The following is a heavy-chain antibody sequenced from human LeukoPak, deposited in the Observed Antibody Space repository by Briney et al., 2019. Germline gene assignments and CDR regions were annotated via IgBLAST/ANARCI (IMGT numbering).Heavy chain of an antibody. CDR1: GFTFSSYA. V-gene: IGHV4-39*01. CDR2: VYCSGST. Sequence: PGGSLRLSCAASGFTFSSYAMSWVRQAPGKGLEWIGSVYCSGSTYYNPSLKSRVTISVDTSKNQFSLKLSSVTAADTALYYCARRLRGFDSWGQGTLVTVSS. D-gene: IGHD5-12*01. CDR3: ARRLRGFDS. J-gene: IGHJ5*01.